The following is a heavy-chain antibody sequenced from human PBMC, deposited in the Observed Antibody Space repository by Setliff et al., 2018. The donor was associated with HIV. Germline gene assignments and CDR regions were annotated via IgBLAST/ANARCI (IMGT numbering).Heavy chain of an antibody. V-gene: IGHV4-31*03. CDR2: IYYSGNP. J-gene: IGHJ4*02. CDR1: GGSISSGYYY. CDR3: ARGFDYAQRPPLYYFDC. D-gene: IGHD2-2*01. Sequence: KPSETLSLTCTVSGGSISSGYYYWSWIRQHPGKGLEWIGYIYYSGNPFYNPSLRSRVTISLDTSKNQFSLKLSSVTAADTAVYYCARGFDYAQRPPLYYFDCWGQGTLVTVSS.